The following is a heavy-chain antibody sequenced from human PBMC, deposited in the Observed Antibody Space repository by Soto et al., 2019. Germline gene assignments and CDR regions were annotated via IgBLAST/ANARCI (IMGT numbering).Heavy chain of an antibody. J-gene: IGHJ3*02. Sequence: QVQLVQSGAEVKKPGSSVKVSCKASGGTFSSYTISWVRQAPGQGLEWMGRIIPILGIANYAQKFQGRVTITADKSTSTAYMELSSLRSEDTGVYYCASGEWHIVVGGAFDIWGQGTMVTVSS. V-gene: IGHV1-69*02. CDR2: IIPILGIA. CDR1: GGTFSSYT. D-gene: IGHD2-21*01. CDR3: ASGEWHIVVGGAFDI.